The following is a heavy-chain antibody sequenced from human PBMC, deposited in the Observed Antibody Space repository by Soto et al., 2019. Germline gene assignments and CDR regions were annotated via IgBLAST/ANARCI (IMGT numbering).Heavy chain of an antibody. CDR1: GFTFSSYE. Sequence: GGSLRLSCAASGFTFSSYEMNWVRQAPGKGLEWVSYISSSGSNIYYADSVKGRFTISRDNAKNSLYLQMNSLRAEDTAVYYCARDGAASDTFLRYYGMDVWGQGTTVTVSS. D-gene: IGHD6-13*01. CDR3: ARDGAASDTFLRYYGMDV. J-gene: IGHJ6*02. CDR2: ISSSGSNI. V-gene: IGHV3-48*03.